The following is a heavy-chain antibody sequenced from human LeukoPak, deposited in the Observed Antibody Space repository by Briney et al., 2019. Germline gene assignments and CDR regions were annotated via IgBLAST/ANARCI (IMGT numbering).Heavy chain of an antibody. J-gene: IGHJ6*02. V-gene: IGHV1-69*13. CDR1: GGTFSIYA. Sequence: GASVKVSFKASGGTFSIYAISWVRQAPGQGLEWMGGIIPIFGTANYAQKFQGRVTITADESTSTAYMELSSLRSEDTAVYYCASSIAVAGTAVYYYYGMDVWGQGTTVTVSS. D-gene: IGHD6-19*01. CDR2: IIPIFGTA. CDR3: ASSIAVAGTAVYYYYGMDV.